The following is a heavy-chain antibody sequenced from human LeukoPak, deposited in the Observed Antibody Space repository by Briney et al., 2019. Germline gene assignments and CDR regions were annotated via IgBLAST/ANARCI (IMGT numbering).Heavy chain of an antibody. J-gene: IGHJ4*02. CDR1: GFTFSSYG. CDR3: ARPYSDDSGFYVY. V-gene: IGHV3-30*03. CDR2: ILNDGSNK. Sequence: PGGSLRLSCAASGFTFSSYGIHWVRQAPGKGLEWVAVILNDGSNKYYADSVKGRFAISTDNSKNTLYIQMNSLRAEDTAVYYCARPYSDDSGFYVYWGQGILVTVSS. D-gene: IGHD3-22*01.